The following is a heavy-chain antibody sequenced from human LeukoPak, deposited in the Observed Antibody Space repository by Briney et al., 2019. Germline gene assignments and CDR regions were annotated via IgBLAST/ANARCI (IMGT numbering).Heavy chain of an antibody. CDR2: ISAYNGNT. J-gene: IGHJ4*02. CDR1: GYTFTSYG. CDR3: ARGRGIAAAGSSFDY. Sequence: ASVKVSCKASGYTFTSYGISWVRQASGQGLEWMGWISAYNGNTNYAQKLQGRVTMTTDTSTSTAYMELRSLRSDDTAVYYCARGRGIAAAGSSFDYWGQGTLVTVSS. D-gene: IGHD6-13*01. V-gene: IGHV1-18*04.